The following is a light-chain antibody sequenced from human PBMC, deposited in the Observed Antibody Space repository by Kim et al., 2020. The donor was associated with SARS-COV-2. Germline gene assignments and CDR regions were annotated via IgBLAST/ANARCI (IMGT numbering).Light chain of an antibody. CDR1: QSINNW. J-gene: IGKJ4*01. CDR3: QQDNSYPLT. CDR2: MAS. V-gene: IGKV1-5*03. Sequence: ASVGDRVTITCRASQSINNWLAWYQQKPGKAPKLLIYMASTLVSGVPSRFSGSGSGTEFTLTISSLQPDDFATYYCQQDNSYPLTFGGGTKVDIK.